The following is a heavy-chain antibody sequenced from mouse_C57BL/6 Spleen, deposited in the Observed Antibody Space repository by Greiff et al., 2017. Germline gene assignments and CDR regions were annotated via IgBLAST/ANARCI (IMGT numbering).Heavy chain of an antibody. V-gene: IGHV1-58*01. CDR1: GYTFTSYG. D-gene: IGHD4-1*02. CDR2: IYIGNGYT. J-gene: IGHJ4*01. CDR3: ARTTGTGAIDY. Sequence: EVQVVESGAELVRPGSSVKMSCKTSGYTFTSYGINWVKQRPGQGLEWIGYIYIGNGYTEYNEKFKGKATLTSETSSSTAYMQLSSLTSEDAAIYFCARTTGTGAIDYWGQGTSVTVSS.